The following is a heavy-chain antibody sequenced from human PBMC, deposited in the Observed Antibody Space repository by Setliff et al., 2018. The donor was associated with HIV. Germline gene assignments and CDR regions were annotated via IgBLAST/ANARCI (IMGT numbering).Heavy chain of an antibody. CDR1: GLTFSSYA. CDR3: AKDVPPFNVVNMAYGMDV. J-gene: IGHJ6*02. Sequence: PGGSLRLSCAASGLTFSSYAMYWVRQAPGKGLEWVAAISYDGTNQYYADSVKGRFTISRDNSKNTLYLQMNSLRAEDTAVYYCAKDVPPFNVVNMAYGMDVWGQGTTVTVSS. CDR2: ISYDGTNQ. V-gene: IGHV3-30-3*01. D-gene: IGHD2-15*01.